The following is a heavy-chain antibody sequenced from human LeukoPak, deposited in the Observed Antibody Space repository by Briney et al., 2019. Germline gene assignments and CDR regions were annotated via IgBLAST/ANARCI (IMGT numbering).Heavy chain of an antibody. J-gene: IGHJ5*02. CDR3: ARGPGIAAATAAWFDP. Sequence: GASVKVSCKASGYTFTSYDINWVRQATGQGLEWVGWMNPNSGNTGYAQKFQGRVTITRNTSISTDYMELSSLRSEDTAVYYCARGPGIAAATAAWFDPWGQGTLVTVSS. CDR1: GYTFTSYD. D-gene: IGHD6-13*01. CDR2: MNPNSGNT. V-gene: IGHV1-8*03.